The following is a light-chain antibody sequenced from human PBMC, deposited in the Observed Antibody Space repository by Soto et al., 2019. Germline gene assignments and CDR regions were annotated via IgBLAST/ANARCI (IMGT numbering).Light chain of an antibody. Sequence: DIQMTQSPSTLSASVGDRVTITCRASQSISNWLAWYQQKPGKAPKLLIYKASSLESGVPSRFSGSGSGTEFTLTISSLQPDDFATYYCQQHNGVAFGQGTNVEIK. V-gene: IGKV1-5*03. CDR3: QQHNGVA. CDR2: KAS. CDR1: QSISNW. J-gene: IGKJ1*01.